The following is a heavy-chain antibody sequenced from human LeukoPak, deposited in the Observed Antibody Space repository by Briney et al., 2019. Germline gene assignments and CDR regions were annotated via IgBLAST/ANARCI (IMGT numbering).Heavy chain of an antibody. CDR1: GFTFSDHY. CDR3: ARVLGYSGYDLAY. D-gene: IGHD5-12*01. J-gene: IGHJ4*02. CDR2: TRNKANSYTT. Sequence: GSLRLSCAASGFTFSDHYMDWVRQAPGKGLEWVGRTRNKANSYTTEYAASVKGRFTISRDDSKNSLYPQMNSLKTEDTAVYYCARVLGYSGYDLAYWGQGTLVTVSS. V-gene: IGHV3-72*01.